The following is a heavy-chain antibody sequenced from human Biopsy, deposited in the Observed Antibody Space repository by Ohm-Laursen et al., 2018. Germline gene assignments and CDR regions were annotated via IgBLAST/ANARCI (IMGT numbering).Heavy chain of an antibody. D-gene: IGHD6-6*01. V-gene: IGHV3-21*01. J-gene: IGHJ6*02. Sequence: SLRLSCAASGFSVSSYDMNWVRQAPGKGLEWISYISETSSHIYDADSVRGRFTVARDNAKNSLYLQLNSLRVEDTAVYYCGRDSSRRAREGGMDVWGQGTTVTVSS. CDR1: GFSVSSYD. CDR2: ISETSSHI. CDR3: GRDSSRRAREGGMDV.